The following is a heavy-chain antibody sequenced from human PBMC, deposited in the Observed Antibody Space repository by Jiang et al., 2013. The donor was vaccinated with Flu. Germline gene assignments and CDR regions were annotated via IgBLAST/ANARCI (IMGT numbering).Heavy chain of an antibody. V-gene: IGHV3-23*01. J-gene: IGHJ6*02. CDR3: ARDQEALLLGGGSGNGGMDV. D-gene: IGHD3-10*01. CDR1: GFTFSSYA. Sequence: QLLESGGGLVQPGGSLRLSCAASGFTFSSYAMSWVRQAPGKGLEWVSAISGSGGSTYYADSVKGRFTISRDNSKNTLYLQMNSLRAEDTAVYYCARDQEALLLGGGSGNGGMDVWGQGTTVTVSS. CDR2: ISGSGGST.